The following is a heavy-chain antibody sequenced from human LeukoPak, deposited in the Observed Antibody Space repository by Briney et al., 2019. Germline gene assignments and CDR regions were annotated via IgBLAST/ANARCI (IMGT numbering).Heavy chain of an antibody. D-gene: IGHD3-9*01. CDR2: ISYDGSNK. J-gene: IGHJ4*02. Sequence: PGGSLRLSCAASGFTFSSYAMHWVRQAPGKGLEWVAVISYDGSNKYYADSVKGRFTISRDNSKNTLYLQMNSLRAEDTAVYYCARERGDDILTGYRTHFDYWGQGTLVTVSS. CDR1: GFTFSSYA. V-gene: IGHV3-30*04. CDR3: ARERGDDILTGYRTHFDY.